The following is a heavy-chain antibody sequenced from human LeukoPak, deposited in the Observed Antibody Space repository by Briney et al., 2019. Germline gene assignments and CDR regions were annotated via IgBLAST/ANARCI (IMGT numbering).Heavy chain of an antibody. CDR2: IWYDGSNK. V-gene: IGHV3-33*01. CDR1: GFTFSSYG. J-gene: IGHJ4*02. CDR3: ARGAYYYDSSGYYLVPTDFDY. D-gene: IGHD3-22*01. Sequence: GRSLRLSCAASGFTFSSYGMPWVRQAPGKGLEWVAVIWYDGSNKYYADSVKGRFTISRDNSKNTLYLQMNSLRAEDTAVYYCARGAYYYDSSGYYLVPTDFDYWGQGTLVTVSS.